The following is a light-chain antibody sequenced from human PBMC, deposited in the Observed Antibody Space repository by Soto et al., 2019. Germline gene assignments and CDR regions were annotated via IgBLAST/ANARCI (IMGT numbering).Light chain of an antibody. CDR1: ESIDNW. CDR3: QQYHTDWT. V-gene: IGKV1-5*01. J-gene: IGKJ1*01. Sequence: DIQVTQSPSTLSASVGDAVTITCRASESIDNWLAWYQQKPGKAPKLLIFAASTLVRGVPSKFSGRGSGTEFTLTISSLQAGDFATYYCQQYHTDWTFGQGTKVDIK. CDR2: AAS.